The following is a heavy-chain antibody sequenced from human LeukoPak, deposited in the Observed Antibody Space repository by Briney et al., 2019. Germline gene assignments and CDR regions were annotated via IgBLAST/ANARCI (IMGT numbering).Heavy chain of an antibody. CDR1: GGTFSSYA. Sequence: SVKVSCKASGGTFSSYAISWVRQAPGQGLEWMGGIIPIFGTANYAQKFQGRVTITAAKSTSTAYMELSSLRSEDTAVYYCARGLTLRYFDWLYYWGQGTLVTVSS. CDR3: ARGLTLRYFDWLYY. V-gene: IGHV1-69*06. CDR2: IIPIFGTA. J-gene: IGHJ4*02. D-gene: IGHD3-9*01.